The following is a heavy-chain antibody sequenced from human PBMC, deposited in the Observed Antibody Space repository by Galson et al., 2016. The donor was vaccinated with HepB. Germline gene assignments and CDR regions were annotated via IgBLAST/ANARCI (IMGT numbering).Heavy chain of an antibody. CDR2: IRRTSSYV. CDR3: ARDMAGYNWIDF. V-gene: IGHV3-48*03. CDR1: GLYLNTYD. D-gene: IGHD5-24*01. Sequence: WPSCAASGLYLNTYDMNWVRQAPGKGLERVSSIRRTSSYVYYADSVRGRFTISRDNAKNSLFLQLNSLRAADPAIYYCARDMAGYNWIDFWGLGTLVTVSS. J-gene: IGHJ4*02.